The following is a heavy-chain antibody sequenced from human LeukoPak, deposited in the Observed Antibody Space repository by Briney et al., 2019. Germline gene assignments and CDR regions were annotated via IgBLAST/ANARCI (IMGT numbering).Heavy chain of an antibody. Sequence: TSETLSLTCTVSGGSISSSSYYWGWLRQPPGKGLEWIGSIYYSGSTYYNPSLKSRVTISVDTSKNQFSLKLSSVTAADTAVYYCARLGSSGWYGTDYWGQGTLVTVSS. D-gene: IGHD6-19*01. CDR1: GGSISSSSYY. J-gene: IGHJ4*02. CDR2: IYYSGST. CDR3: ARLGSSGWYGTDY. V-gene: IGHV4-39*01.